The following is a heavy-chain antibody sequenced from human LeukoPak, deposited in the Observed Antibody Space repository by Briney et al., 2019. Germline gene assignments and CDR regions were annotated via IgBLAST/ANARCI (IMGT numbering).Heavy chain of an antibody. V-gene: IGHV4-39*07. Sequence: KPSETLSFTCTVSGGSISSSSYYWGWLRQPPGKGLEWIGSIYYSGSTYYNPSLKSRVTISVDTSKNQFSLKLSSVTAADTAVYYCARDRYQLPPYYYYYYMDVWGKGTTVTVSS. D-gene: IGHD2-2*01. CDR2: IYYSGST. J-gene: IGHJ6*03. CDR3: ARDRYQLPPYYYYYYMDV. CDR1: GGSISSSSYY.